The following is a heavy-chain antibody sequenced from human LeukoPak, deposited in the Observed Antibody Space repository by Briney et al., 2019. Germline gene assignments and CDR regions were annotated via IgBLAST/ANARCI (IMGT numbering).Heavy chain of an antibody. V-gene: IGHV3-7*01. D-gene: IGHD3-10*01. CDR2: IKQDGSDK. Sequence: GGSLRLSCAASGFTFSSYWMTWVRQAPGRGLEWVANIKQDGSDKYYVDSVKGRFTISRDNAKNSLYLQMNSLRAEDTAVYYCARPYYYGSGSYFPYYMDVWGKGTTVTVSS. J-gene: IGHJ6*03. CDR3: ARPYYYGSGSYFPYYMDV. CDR1: GFTFSSYW.